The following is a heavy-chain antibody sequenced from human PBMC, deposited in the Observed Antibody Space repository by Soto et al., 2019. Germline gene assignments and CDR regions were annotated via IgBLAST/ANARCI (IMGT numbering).Heavy chain of an antibody. CDR2: ISAYNGNT. Sequence: QVQLVQSGAEVKKPGASVKVSCKASGYSFTRYYINWVRQAPGQWLEWMGWISAYNGNTHYEEKLQGRVTLTTDTSTSTAYMELRSLRSDDTAVYFCARGGQWDFLSDYWGQGTLVTVSS. V-gene: IGHV1-18*01. J-gene: IGHJ4*02. CDR3: ARGGQWDFLSDY. CDR1: GYSFTRYY. D-gene: IGHD1-26*01.